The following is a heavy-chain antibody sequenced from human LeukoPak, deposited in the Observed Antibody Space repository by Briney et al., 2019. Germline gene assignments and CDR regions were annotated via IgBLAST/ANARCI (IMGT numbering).Heavy chain of an antibody. CDR1: GGSISSGDYY. Sequence: TSETLSLTCTVSGGSISSGDYYWSWIRQPPGKGLEWIGYIYYSGSTYYNPSLKSRVTISVDTSKNQFSLKLSSVTAADTAVYYCARDIAEHYDFWSGPTPKGNWFDPWGQGTLVTVSS. J-gene: IGHJ5*02. CDR2: IYYSGST. CDR3: ARDIAEHYDFWSGPTPKGNWFDP. V-gene: IGHV4-30-4*08. D-gene: IGHD3-3*01.